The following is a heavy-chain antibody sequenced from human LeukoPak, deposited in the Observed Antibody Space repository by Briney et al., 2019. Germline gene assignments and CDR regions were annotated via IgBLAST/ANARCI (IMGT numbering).Heavy chain of an antibody. D-gene: IGHD6-19*01. CDR1: GFTFSNYW. CDR2: IKQDGSEK. CDR3: AKHSGWYDEHYYYGMDV. V-gene: IGHV3-7*03. Sequence: GGSLRLSCAVSGFTFSNYWMSWVRQTPGKGLEWVANIKQDGSEKYYVDSVKGRFTISRDNAKNSLYLQMNSLRAEDTAVYYCAKHSGWYDEHYYYGMDVWGQGTTVTVSS. J-gene: IGHJ6*02.